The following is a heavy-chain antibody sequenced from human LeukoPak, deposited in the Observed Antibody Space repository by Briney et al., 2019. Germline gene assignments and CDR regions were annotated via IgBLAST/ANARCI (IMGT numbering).Heavy chain of an antibody. CDR3: ARRSGIAVAGAFDY. CDR2: ISAYAGST. D-gene: IGHD6-19*01. J-gene: IGHJ4*02. V-gene: IGHV3-23*01. CDR1: GFTLSSYA. Sequence: GGSLRLSCAASGFTLSSYAMSWVRQAPGKGLEWVSTISAYAGSTYYADSVKGRFTISRDNSKNTLYLQMNSLRGEDPSVYYCARRSGIAVAGAFDYWGQGTLVTVSS.